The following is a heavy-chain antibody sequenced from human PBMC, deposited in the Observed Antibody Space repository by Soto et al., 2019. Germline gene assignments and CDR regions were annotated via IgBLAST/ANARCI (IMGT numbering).Heavy chain of an antibody. CDR3: ERLNGIAVAGTVIDY. J-gene: IGHJ4*02. Sequence: QVQLQQWGAGLLKPSETLSLTCAVYGGSFSGYYWSWIRQPPGKGLEWIGEINHSGSTNYNPSLKSRLTISVDTSKNQFSLKLSSVTAADTAVYYCERLNGIAVAGTVIDYWGQGTLVTVSS. CDR1: GGSFSGYY. CDR2: INHSGST. D-gene: IGHD6-19*01. V-gene: IGHV4-34*01.